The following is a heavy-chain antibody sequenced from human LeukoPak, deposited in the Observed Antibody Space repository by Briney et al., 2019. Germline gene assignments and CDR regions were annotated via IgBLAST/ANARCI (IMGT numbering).Heavy chain of an antibody. Sequence: GGSLRLSCTASGFAFDEHGMSWVRQVPGKGLEWSSGINWSGGSTGYADPLRGRYTISRDNAKNSLYLQMDSLRAEDTALYYCARAPITSPFYFDYWGQGTLVTVSS. J-gene: IGHJ4*02. CDR3: ARAPITSPFYFDY. V-gene: IGHV3-20*04. CDR1: GFAFDEHG. CDR2: INWSGGST. D-gene: IGHD2-2*01.